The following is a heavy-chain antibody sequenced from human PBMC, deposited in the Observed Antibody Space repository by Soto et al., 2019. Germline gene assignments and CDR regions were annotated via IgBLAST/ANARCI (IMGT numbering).Heavy chain of an antibody. Sequence: GGSLRLSCAASGFTFTRYSMNWVRQAPGKGLGWVSSISSTTNYIYYGDSMKGRFTISRDNAKNSLYLEMNSLRAEDTAVYYCARESEDLTSNFDYWGQGTLVTVS. V-gene: IGHV3-21*06. CDR3: ARESEDLTSNFDY. J-gene: IGHJ4*02. CDR2: ISSTTNYI. CDR1: GFTFTRYS.